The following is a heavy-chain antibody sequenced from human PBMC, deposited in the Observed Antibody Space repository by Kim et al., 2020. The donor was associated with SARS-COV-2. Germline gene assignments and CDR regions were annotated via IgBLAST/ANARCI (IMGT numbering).Heavy chain of an antibody. CDR1: GYTFTTYY. D-gene: IGHD6-13*01. J-gene: IGHJ6*02. Sequence: ASVKVSCKASGYTFTTYYIHWLRQAPGQGLDWVGIINPNGGTTIYAQDLQGRITMTRETSTSTIYMELNSLRSEDTAVYYCARIGGIKRVYGMDVCGQGTTVTVSS. CDR2: INPNGGTT. V-gene: IGHV1-46*04. CDR3: ARIGGIKRVYGMDV.